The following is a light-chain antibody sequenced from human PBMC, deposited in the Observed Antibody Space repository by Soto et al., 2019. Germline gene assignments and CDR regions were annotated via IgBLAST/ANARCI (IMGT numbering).Light chain of an antibody. CDR2: GAS. Sequence: EILLTQSPGTLSLFQWEIATLSRRASQNIGTYLAWYQHKPGQAPSVLIFGASTRANGVPDRFSGSGSGTDFTLTISRLDPADFAVYYCQQYGTSPRWTFGQGTKVDI. V-gene: IGKV3-20*01. J-gene: IGKJ1*01. CDR1: QNIGTY. CDR3: QQYGTSPRWT.